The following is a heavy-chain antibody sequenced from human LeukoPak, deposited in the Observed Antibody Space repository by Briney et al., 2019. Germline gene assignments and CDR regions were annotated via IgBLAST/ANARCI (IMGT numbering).Heavy chain of an antibody. Sequence: GGSLRLSCAASGFTFSSYAMSWVRQAPGRGLEWASAISGSGGSTYYADSVKGRFTISRDNSKNTLYLQMNSLRAEDTAVYYCAKDSRKFTIFGVVVTDYWGQGTLATVSS. CDR2: ISGSGGST. D-gene: IGHD3-3*01. CDR1: GFTFSSYA. V-gene: IGHV3-23*01. CDR3: AKDSRKFTIFGVVVTDY. J-gene: IGHJ4*02.